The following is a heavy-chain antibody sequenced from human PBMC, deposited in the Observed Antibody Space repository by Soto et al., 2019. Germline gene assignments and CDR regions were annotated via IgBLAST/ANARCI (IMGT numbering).Heavy chain of an antibody. Sequence: QVPLLQSGTEVKKPGASVKVSCKASGYTFTAYYIHWVRQAPGQGLEWMGWIIPDSGATKYTQKFQGRVTMTSEASINTAFLEVSRLRFDDTAVYFCARGDRISRFGVRNWLDPWGQGTLVTVSS. J-gene: IGHJ5*02. CDR2: IIPDSGAT. D-gene: IGHD3-3*01. CDR1: GYTFTAYY. V-gene: IGHV1-2*02. CDR3: ARGDRISRFGVRNWLDP.